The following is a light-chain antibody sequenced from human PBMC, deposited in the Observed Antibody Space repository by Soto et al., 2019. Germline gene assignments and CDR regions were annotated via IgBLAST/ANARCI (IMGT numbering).Light chain of an antibody. CDR1: QSVSGT. J-gene: IGKJ4*01. CDR3: QQYNDWPLT. V-gene: IGKV3-15*01. CDR2: GAS. Sequence: EIVMTQSPATLSVSPGERATISCRASQSVSGTLAWYQQKPGQAPRLLIYGASTRATGIPVRFSGSGSGTEFTLTISSLQSEDFAVYYCQQYNDWPLTFGGGTKVDIK.